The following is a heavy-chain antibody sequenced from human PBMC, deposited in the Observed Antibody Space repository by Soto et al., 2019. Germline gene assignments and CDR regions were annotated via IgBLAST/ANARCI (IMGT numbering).Heavy chain of an antibody. V-gene: IGHV4-4*02. CDR2: IYHSGST. D-gene: IGHD2-21*02. CDR3: ARGNYIVVVTSLYYYYGMDV. CDR1: GGSISSSNW. J-gene: IGHJ6*02. Sequence: SETLSLTCAVSGGSISSSNWWSWVRQPRGKGLEWIGEIYHSGSTNYNPSLKSRVTISVDKSKNQFSLKLSSVTAADTAVYYCARGNYIVVVTSLYYYYGMDVWGQGTTVTVSS.